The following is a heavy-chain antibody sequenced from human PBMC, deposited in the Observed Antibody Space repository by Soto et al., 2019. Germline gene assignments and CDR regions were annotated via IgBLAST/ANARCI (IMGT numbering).Heavy chain of an antibody. CDR2: INHSGST. V-gene: IGHV4-34*01. CDR1: GGSFSGYY. D-gene: IGHD3-10*01. CDR3: ARGDYYGSGSYHPFLGY. Sequence: SETLSLTCAVYGGSFSGYYWSWIRQPPGKGLEWIGEINHSGSTNYNPSLKSRVTISVDTSKNQFSLKLSSVTAADTAVYYCARGDYYGSGSYHPFLGYWGQGTLVTVSS. J-gene: IGHJ4*02.